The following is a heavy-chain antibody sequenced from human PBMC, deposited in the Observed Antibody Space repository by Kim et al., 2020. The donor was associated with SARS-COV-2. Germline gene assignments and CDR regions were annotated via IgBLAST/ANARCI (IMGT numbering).Heavy chain of an antibody. CDR1: AFTVSNYW. CDR3: SRGDKWAFES. CDR2: IKGDGSQK. J-gene: IGHJ4*02. D-gene: IGHD1-26*01. V-gene: IGHV3-7*03. Sequence: GGSLRLTCAASAFTVSNYWMNWVRQAPGKGLEWVANIKGDGSQKDYVDSVKGRFTISRDNAKNSLFLQMDSLRAEDTAVYYCSRGDKWAFESWGQGTLVTVSS.